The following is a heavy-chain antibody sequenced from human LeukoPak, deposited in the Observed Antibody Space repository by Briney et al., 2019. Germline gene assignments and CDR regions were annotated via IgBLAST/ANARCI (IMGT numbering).Heavy chain of an antibody. CDR2: INPNSGGT. J-gene: IGHJ5*02. D-gene: IGHD5-18*01. V-gene: IGHV1-2*02. CDR3: ARDGEDGYSYGYGWFDP. CDR1: GYTFTGYY. Sequence: ASVKVSCEASGYTFTGYYMHWVRQAPGQGLEWMGWINPNSGGTNYAQKFQGRVTMTRDTSISTAYMELSRLRSDDTAVYYCARDGEDGYSYGYGWFDPWGQGTLVTVSS.